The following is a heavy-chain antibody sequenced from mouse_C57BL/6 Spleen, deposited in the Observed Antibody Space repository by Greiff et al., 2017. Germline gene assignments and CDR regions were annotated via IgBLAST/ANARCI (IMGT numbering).Heavy chain of an antibody. V-gene: IGHV1-64*01. CDR1: GYTFTSYL. Sequence: QVQLQQSGAELVKPGASVKLSCKASGYTFTSYLMHWVKQRPGQGLEWIGMIHPNSGSTNYNEKFKSKATLTVDKSSSTAYMQLSSLTSEDSAVYYCARAGRAFDYWGQGTTLTVSS. D-gene: IGHD3-1*01. CDR3: ARAGRAFDY. J-gene: IGHJ2*01. CDR2: IHPNSGST.